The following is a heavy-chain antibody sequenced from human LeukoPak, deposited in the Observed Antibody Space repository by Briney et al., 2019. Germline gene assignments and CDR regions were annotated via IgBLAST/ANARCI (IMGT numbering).Heavy chain of an antibody. CDR1: GFSFNTAW. Sequence: GGSLSHACAASGFSFNTAWPNWVRQAPRKGLEWVSGISLNRSSISYADSVKGRFTISRDNAKNSLYLQMNSLRAEDMALYYCAKDSMVRGLITHAFDIWGQGTMVTVSS. D-gene: IGHD3-10*01. J-gene: IGHJ3*02. CDR3: AKDSMVRGLITHAFDI. CDR2: ISLNRSSI. V-gene: IGHV3-9*03.